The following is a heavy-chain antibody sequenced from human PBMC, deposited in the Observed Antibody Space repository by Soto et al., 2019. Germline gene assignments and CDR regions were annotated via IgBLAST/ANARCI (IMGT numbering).Heavy chain of an antibody. J-gene: IGHJ6*02. V-gene: IGHV1-69*06. CDR1: GGTFSSYA. CDR3: ARDGMTTVTTDYYYGMDV. Sequence: SVKVSCKASGGTFSSYAISWVRQAPGQGLEWMGGIIPIFGTANYAQKFQGRVTITADKSTSTAYMELSSLRSEDTAVYYCARDGMTTVTTDYYYGMDVWGQGTTVTVSS. D-gene: IGHD4-17*01. CDR2: IIPIFGTA.